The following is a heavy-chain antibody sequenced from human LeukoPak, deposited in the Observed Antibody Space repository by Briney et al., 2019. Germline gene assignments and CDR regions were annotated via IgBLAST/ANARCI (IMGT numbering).Heavy chain of an antibody. J-gene: IGHJ4*02. CDR2: ISGSSSAI. CDR3: ARVGYSGYGVY. V-gene: IGHV3-11*01. D-gene: IGHD5-12*01. Sequence: GGSLRLSCAASGFTFSDSYISWVRQAPGKGVEGVSYISGSSSAIYYADSVKGRFTISRDNAKNSVYLQVNSLKAEDTAVYYCARVGYSGYGVYWGQGTLVTVSS. CDR1: GFTFSDSY.